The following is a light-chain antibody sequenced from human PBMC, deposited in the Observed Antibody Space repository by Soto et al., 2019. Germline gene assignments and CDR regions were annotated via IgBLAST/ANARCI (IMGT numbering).Light chain of an antibody. CDR3: QQHHSLWT. J-gene: IGKJ1*01. V-gene: IGKV1-5*01. Sequence: DIQMTQSPSTLSASVGDRVTITCRASQSISSWLAWYQQKPGKAPKLLIYDASSLESGVPSRFSGSGSGTEFTLTISSLQPDDFATYYCQQHHSLWTFGQGTKVDIK. CDR1: QSISSW. CDR2: DAS.